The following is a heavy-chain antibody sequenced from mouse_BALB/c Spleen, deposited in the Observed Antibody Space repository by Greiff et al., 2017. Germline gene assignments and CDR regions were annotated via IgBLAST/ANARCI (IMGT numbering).Heavy chain of an antibody. D-gene: IGHD1-2*01. CDR3: ARRHYYGYGYFDV. CDR1: GYTFTDYN. Sequence: VQLQQSGPELVKPGASVKISCKASGYTFTDYNMHWVKQSHGKSLEWIGGINPNNGGTSYNQKFKGKATLTVDKSSSTAYMELRSLTSEDSAVYYCARRHYYGYGYFDVWGAGTTVTVSS. CDR2: INPNNGGT. J-gene: IGHJ1*01. V-gene: IGHV1-18*01.